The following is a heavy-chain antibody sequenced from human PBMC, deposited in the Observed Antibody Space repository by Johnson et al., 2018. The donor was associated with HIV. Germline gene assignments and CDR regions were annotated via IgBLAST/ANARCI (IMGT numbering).Heavy chain of an antibody. CDR2: ISWNSGSI. J-gene: IGHJ3*02. CDR3: ARRARDTSTWLGGSLNAFDI. CDR1: GFTFDDYA. D-gene: IGHD6-13*01. V-gene: IGHV3-9*01. Sequence: LVESGGGLVQPGRSLRLSCAASGFTFDDYAMHWVRQAPGKGLEWVSGISWNSGSIGYADSVKGRFTISRDNAKNSLDLEMNSLRAEDTAVYYCARRARDTSTWLGGSLNAFDIWGQGTMVTVSS.